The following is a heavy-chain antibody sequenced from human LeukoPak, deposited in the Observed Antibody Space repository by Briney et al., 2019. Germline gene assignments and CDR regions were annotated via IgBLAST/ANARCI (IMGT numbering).Heavy chain of an antibody. CDR1: GFTFGDYA. CDR2: IRSKAYGGTT. CDR3: TRFTVVTPTDY. J-gene: IGHJ4*02. V-gene: IGHV3-49*04. Sequence: GGSLRLSCTASGFTFGDYAMSWVRQAPGKGLGWVGFIRSKAYGGTTENAASVKGRFTISRDNSKSIAYLQMNSLKTEDTAVYYCTRFTVVTPTDYWGQGTLVTVSS. D-gene: IGHD4-23*01.